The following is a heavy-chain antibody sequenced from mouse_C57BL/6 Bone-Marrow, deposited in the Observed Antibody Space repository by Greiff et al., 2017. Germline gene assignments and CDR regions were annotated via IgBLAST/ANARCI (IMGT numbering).Heavy chain of an antibody. CDR1: GFTFSDYG. D-gene: IGHD1-1*01. CDR2: ISSGSSTI. J-gene: IGHJ3*01. V-gene: IGHV5-17*01. Sequence: EVQLVESGGGLVKPGGSLKLSCAASGFTFSDYGMHWVRQAPEKGLEWVAYISSGSSTIYYADTVKGRFTISRDNAKNTLFLQMTSLRSEDTAMYYCARYYGSSLFAYWGQGTLVTVSA. CDR3: ARYYGSSLFAY.